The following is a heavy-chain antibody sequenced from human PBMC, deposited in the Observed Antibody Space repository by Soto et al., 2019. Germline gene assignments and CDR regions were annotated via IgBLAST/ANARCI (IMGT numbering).Heavy chain of an antibody. Sequence: GGSLRLSCAASGFTFSSYSMNWVRQAPGKGLEWVSSISSSSSYIYYADSVKGRFTISRDNAKNSLYLQMNSLRAEDTAVYYCARALGLRFLEWLLYFDYWGQGTLVTVS. CDR2: ISSSSSYI. J-gene: IGHJ4*02. CDR1: GFTFSSYS. D-gene: IGHD3-3*01. V-gene: IGHV3-21*01. CDR3: ARALGLRFLEWLLYFDY.